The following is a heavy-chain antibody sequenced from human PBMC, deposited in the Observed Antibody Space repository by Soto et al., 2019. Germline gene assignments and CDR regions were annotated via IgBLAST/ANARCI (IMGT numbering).Heavy chain of an antibody. CDR3: ARADYSGYDYVWFDP. CDR1: GGSISSYY. V-gene: IGHV4-59*01. D-gene: IGHD5-12*01. J-gene: IGHJ5*02. CDR2: IYYSGST. Sequence: TSETLSLTCTVSGGSISSYYWSWIRQPPGKGLEWIGYIYYSGSTNYNPSLKSRVTISVDTSKNQFSLKLSSVTAADTAVYYCARADYSGYDYVWFDPWGQGTLVTVSS.